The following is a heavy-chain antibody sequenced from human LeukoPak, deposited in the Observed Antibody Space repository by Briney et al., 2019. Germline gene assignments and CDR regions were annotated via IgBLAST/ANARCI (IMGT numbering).Heavy chain of an antibody. CDR1: GGSISSSSFY. CDR3: AREVDQVMEDAFDV. V-gene: IGHV4-39*07. D-gene: IGHD2-8*01. Sequence: SETLSLTCTVSGGSISSSSFYWGWFRQPPGKGLEWIGVISYTGETFYNPSLKSRVTISIDTSKHQFSLNLWSVTAADTAVYYCAREVDQVMEDAFDVWGQGTLVTVSS. CDR2: ISYTGET. J-gene: IGHJ3*01.